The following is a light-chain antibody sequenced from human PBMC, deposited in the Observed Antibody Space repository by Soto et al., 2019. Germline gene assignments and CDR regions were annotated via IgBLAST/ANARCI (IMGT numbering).Light chain of an antibody. CDR2: HTS. J-gene: IGKJ4*01. Sequence: TDAPATLSLSPSESARPSFRASQSISGNLAWYQQKPGLSPRLIIYHTSTRATGVPARFSGSGSGTEFSLTISSLQSEDSAVYYCQRYDNWPLTFGGGTKVDNK. V-gene: IGKV3-15*01. CDR1: QSISGN. CDR3: QRYDNWPLT.